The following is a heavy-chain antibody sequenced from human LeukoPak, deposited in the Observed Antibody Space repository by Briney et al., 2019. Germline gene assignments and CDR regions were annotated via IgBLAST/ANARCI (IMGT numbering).Heavy chain of an antibody. CDR1: GGSSSSSSW. J-gene: IGHJ4*02. D-gene: IGHD1-26*01. CDR3: ARGAGAADF. V-gene: IGHV4-4*02. Sequence: PSGTLSLTCAVSGGSSSSSSWWSWVRQPPGKGLEWIGEISDSGNTNYNPSLKSRVSMSADKSKNQISLKLSSVTAADTAVYYCARGAGAADFWGQGALATVSS. CDR2: ISDSGNT.